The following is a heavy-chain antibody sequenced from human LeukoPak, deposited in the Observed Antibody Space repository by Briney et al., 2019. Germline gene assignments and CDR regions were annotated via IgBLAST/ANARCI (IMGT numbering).Heavy chain of an antibody. J-gene: IGHJ4*02. CDR1: GFTFSSYF. Sequence: GGSLRLSCAASGFTFSSYFMTWVRQAPGKGLEWVANINEDGSEKYYVDSVKGRFTISRDNAKNSLFLQMNSLRAEDTAVYYCARAQLISMVADYWGQGTLVTVSS. CDR2: INEDGSEK. V-gene: IGHV3-7*01. CDR3: ARAQLISMVADY. D-gene: IGHD3-10*01.